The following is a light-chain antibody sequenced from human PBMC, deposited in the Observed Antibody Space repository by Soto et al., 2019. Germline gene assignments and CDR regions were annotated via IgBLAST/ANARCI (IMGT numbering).Light chain of an antibody. J-gene: IGKJ4*01. CDR2: DAS. CDR3: QQYNSYPLT. Sequence: DIQMTQSPSTLSASVGDRVTITCRPSQSISSWLAWYQQKPGKAPKLLSYDASRLESGVPSRFSGSGSGTEFTLTISSLQPDDFASYYCQQYNSYPLTCGGVMKVEI. V-gene: IGKV1-5*01. CDR1: QSISSW.